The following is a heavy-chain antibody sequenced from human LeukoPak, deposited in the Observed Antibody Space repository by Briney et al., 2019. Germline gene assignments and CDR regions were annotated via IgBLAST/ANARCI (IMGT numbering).Heavy chain of an antibody. Sequence: GGSLRLSCAASGFTFSSYGMHWVRQAPGKGLEWVAVISYDGSNKYYADSVKGRFTISRDNSKSTLYLQMNSLRAEDTAVYYCAKLAVAGNNAFDIWGQGTMVTVSS. J-gene: IGHJ3*02. CDR1: GFTFSSYG. CDR3: AKLAVAGNNAFDI. D-gene: IGHD6-19*01. V-gene: IGHV3-30*18. CDR2: ISYDGSNK.